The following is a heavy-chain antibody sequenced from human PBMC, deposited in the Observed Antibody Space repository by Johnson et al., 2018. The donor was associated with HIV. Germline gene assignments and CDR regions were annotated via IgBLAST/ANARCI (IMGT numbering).Heavy chain of an antibody. CDR1: EFTLSNAW. CDR2: IRSSNSGSTT. Sequence: QVQLVESGGGLVKPGGSLRLSCAASEFTLSNAWMSWVRQVPGKGLEWVSYIRSSNSGSTTYYADSVKGRFTVSRDNAKNSLFLQMNSLRAEDTAVYYCARFGYSGYEGDAFDIWGQGTMVTVSS. CDR3: ARFGYSGYEGDAFDI. D-gene: IGHD5-12*01. V-gene: IGHV3-11*01. J-gene: IGHJ3*02.